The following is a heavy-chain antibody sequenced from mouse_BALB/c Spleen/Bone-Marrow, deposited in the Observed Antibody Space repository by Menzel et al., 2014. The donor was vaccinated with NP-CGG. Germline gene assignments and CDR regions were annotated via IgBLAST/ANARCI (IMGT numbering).Heavy chain of an antibody. D-gene: IGHD3-2*02. V-gene: IGHV14-3*02. CDR2: INPANGNT. CDR3: SSNTAYLQLSSLTSEDTAVYYCARWEYYAMDY. Sequence: EVQLQQSGAELVKPGASAKLSCTASGFNIKDTYMHWVKQRPEQGLEWIGRINPANGNTKYDPKFQGRAPITADTPSNWKNKKDPKVPGQATITADTSSNTAYLQLSSLTSEDTAVYYCARWEYYAMDYWGQGTSVTVSS. CDR1: GFNIKDTY. J-gene: IGHJ4*01.